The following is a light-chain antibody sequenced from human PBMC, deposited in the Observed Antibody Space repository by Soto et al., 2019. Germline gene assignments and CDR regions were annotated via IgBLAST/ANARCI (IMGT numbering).Light chain of an antibody. CDR2: AAS. V-gene: IGKV1-17*01. J-gene: IGKJ5*01. CDR1: QSIRSY. CDR3: QQFKSYPIT. Sequence: IQLTQSPSSLSASVGNRVTITCRASQSIRSYLNWYQQKXGKAPKRLMYAASSLQSGVPSRFRGSGSGTEVTLTISSLQPEDFGPDYCQQFKSYPITFGQGTRVEIK.